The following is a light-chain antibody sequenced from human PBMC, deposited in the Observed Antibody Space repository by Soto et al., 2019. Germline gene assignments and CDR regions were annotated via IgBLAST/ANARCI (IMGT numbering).Light chain of an antibody. CDR3: SSFNGSSNIYV. J-gene: IGLJ1*01. V-gene: IGLV2-14*01. Sequence: QSALTQPASASGSPGQSITISCTGTSSDVGGYNYVSWYQQHPGKAPKLMIYDVSNRPSGVSNRFSGSKSGNTASLTISGSQADDDAAYYYSSFNGSSNIYVFGTGTKVTVL. CDR1: SSDVGGYNY. CDR2: DVS.